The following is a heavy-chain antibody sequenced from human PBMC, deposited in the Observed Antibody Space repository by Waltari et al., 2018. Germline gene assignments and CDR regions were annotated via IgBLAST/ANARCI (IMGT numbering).Heavy chain of an antibody. J-gene: IGHJ5*02. V-gene: IGHV4-30-4*08. CDR2: IYYSGST. CDR1: GGSISSGDFY. CDR3: ARGELGNYNWFDP. Sequence: QVQLQESGPGLVKPSQTLSLTCTVSGGSISSGDFYWSWIRQPPGKGLEWIGYIYYSGSTYYNPSLKSRVTISVDTSKNQFSLKLSSVTAADTAVYYCARGELGNYNWFDPWGQGTLVTVSS. D-gene: IGHD7-27*01.